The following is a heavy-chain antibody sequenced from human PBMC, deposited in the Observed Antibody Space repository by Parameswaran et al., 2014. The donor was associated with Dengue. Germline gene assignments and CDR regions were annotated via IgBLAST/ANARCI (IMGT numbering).Heavy chain of an antibody. V-gene: IGHV4-34*01. D-gene: IGHD6-13*01. CDR2: INHSGST. CDR1: GGSFSGYY. Sequence: AGGSLRLSCAVYGGSFSGYYWSWIRQPPGKGLEWIGEINHSGSTNYNPSLKSRVTISVDTSKNQFSLKLSSVTAADTAVYYCARFSLSSSQDYWGQGTLVTVSS. CDR3: ARFSLSSSQDY. J-gene: IGHJ4*02.